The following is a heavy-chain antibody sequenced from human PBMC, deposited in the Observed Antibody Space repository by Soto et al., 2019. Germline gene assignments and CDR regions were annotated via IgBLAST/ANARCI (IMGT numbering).Heavy chain of an antibody. CDR1: GYTFTSYD. Sequence: QVQLVQSGAEVKKPGASVKVSCKASGYTFTSYDINWVRQATGQGLEWMGWMNPNSGNTGYAQKFQGRVTMTRYTAISTAYMALSRLRSEDTAVYSCASGRGCICTRCYGSNWFDPWGQGTLVTVSS. CDR2: MNPNSGNT. CDR3: ASGRGCICTRCYGSNWFDP. D-gene: IGHD2-2*01. J-gene: IGHJ5*02. V-gene: IGHV1-8*01.